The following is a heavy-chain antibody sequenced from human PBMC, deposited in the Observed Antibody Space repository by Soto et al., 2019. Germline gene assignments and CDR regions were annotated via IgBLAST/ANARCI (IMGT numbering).Heavy chain of an antibody. V-gene: IGHV4-59*08. Sequence: SETLSLTCTVSGGSISSYYWSWIRQPPGKGLEWIGYIYYSGSTNYNPSLKSRVTISVDTSKNQFSLKLSSVTAADTAVYYCARLPYYDFWSGYSPLYYYYMDVWGKGTTVTVSS. J-gene: IGHJ6*03. CDR2: IYYSGST. CDR1: GGSISSYY. CDR3: ARLPYYDFWSGYSPLYYYYMDV. D-gene: IGHD3-3*01.